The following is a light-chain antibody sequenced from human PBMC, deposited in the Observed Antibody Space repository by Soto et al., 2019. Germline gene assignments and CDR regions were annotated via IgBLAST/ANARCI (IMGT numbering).Light chain of an antibody. J-gene: IGKJ2*01. Sequence: EIVMTQSPATLSVSPGERATVSCRASQSVGSNLAWYQQKPGQAPRLLIYGASNRATGIPARFTGSGSGTELTLTISSLQSEDFALYYCQQDNNWPPYTFGQGTNLDIK. CDR2: GAS. CDR3: QQDNNWPPYT. V-gene: IGKV3D-15*01. CDR1: QSVGSN.